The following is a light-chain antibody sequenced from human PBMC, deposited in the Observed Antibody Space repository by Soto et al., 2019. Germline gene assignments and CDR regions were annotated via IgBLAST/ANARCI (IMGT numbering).Light chain of an antibody. V-gene: IGKV1-27*01. J-gene: IGKJ2*01. Sequence: DIRMTQSPSSLSAFVGDTVTITCRASQNIIYYLAWYQQKPAKVPKLLIHSASTLQTGVQSRFSGSGSGTVFNLTINNLQPEDVATYYCQNYNSAPNTFGQGSRLEIK. CDR2: SAS. CDR1: QNIIYY. CDR3: QNYNSAPNT.